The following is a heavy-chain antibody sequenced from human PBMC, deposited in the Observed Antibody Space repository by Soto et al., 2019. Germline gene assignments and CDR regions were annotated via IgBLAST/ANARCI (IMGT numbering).Heavy chain of an antibody. V-gene: IGHV4-31*03. J-gene: IGHJ5*02. CDR1: GGSISSGDYS. CDR2: IYYSGST. Sequence: QVQLQESGPGLVKPSQTLSLTCPFSGGSISSGDYSWSWIRQHPGKGLGWIGYIYYSGSTYYNPSLKSRVTISVDTSKNQFSLKLSSVTAADTAVYYCARWWSGSRQGFDPWGQGTLVTVSS. D-gene: IGHD3-3*01. CDR3: ARWWSGSRQGFDP.